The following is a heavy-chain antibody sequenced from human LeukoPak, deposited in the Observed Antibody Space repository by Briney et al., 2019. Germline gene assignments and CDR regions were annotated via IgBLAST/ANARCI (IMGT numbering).Heavy chain of an antibody. D-gene: IGHD2-2*01. Sequence: GASVKVSCKASGYTFTSYDINWVRQATGQGLEWMGWMNPNSGNTGYAQKFQGRVTITRNTSISTAYMELSSLRPEDTAVYYCARVVPAPSSGAFDIWGQGTMVTVSS. CDR2: MNPNSGNT. CDR1: GYTFTSYD. V-gene: IGHV1-8*03. CDR3: ARVVPAPSSGAFDI. J-gene: IGHJ3*02.